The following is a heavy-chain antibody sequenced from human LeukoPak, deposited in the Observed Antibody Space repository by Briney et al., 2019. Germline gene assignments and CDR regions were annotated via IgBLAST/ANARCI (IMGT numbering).Heavy chain of an antibody. CDR2: IYYSGNT. CDR3: AKGSYYGDYVDIILRPLDY. Sequence: SETLSLTCTVSGGSVSSSNYYWGWIRQPPGKGLEWIGSIYYSGNTFYNPSLKSRVTISVDTSKNQFSLKLSSVTAADTAVYYCAKGSYYGDYVDIILRPLDYWGQGTLVTVSS. V-gene: IGHV4-39*07. J-gene: IGHJ4*02. CDR1: GGSVSSSNYY. D-gene: IGHD4-17*01.